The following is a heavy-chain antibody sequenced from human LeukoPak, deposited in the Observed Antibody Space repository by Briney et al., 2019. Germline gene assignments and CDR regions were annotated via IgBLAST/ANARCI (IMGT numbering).Heavy chain of an antibody. Sequence: SETLSLTCAVSGGSFSGHYWSWIRQPPGKGLEWIGEINRGGDTDYSPSLKSRVTVSVDTSKSQFSLNLKSVTTADTAVYYCARGYGSGSYYTYWGQGTLVTVSS. CDR3: ARGYGSGSYYTY. CDR1: GGSFSGHY. D-gene: IGHD3-10*01. V-gene: IGHV4-34*01. J-gene: IGHJ4*02. CDR2: INRGGDT.